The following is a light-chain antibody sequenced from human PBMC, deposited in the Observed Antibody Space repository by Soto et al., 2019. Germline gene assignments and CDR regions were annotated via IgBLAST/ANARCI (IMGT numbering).Light chain of an antibody. Sequence: QSALTQPASVSGSPGQSIAISCTGSSSDVGIYNYVSWYQQHPGKVPKLIIYEVSNRPSGVSNRFSGSKSGNTASLTISGLQAEDEADYYCSSYTTSSTRVFGAGTKVIV. CDR3: SSYTTSSTRV. V-gene: IGLV2-14*01. J-gene: IGLJ1*01. CDR2: EVS. CDR1: SSDVGIYNY.